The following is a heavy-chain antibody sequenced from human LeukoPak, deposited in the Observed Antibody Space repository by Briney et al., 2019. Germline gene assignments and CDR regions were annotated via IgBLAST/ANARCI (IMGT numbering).Heavy chain of an antibody. Sequence: GESLKISCKGSGYSFTSYWIGWVRQMPGKGLEWMGIIYPGDSDTRYSPSFQGQVTISADKSISTAYLQWSSLKASDTAMYYCASQDYGGNSVDWYFDLWGRGTFVTVSP. CDR2: IYPGDSDT. CDR3: ASQDYGGNSVDWYFDL. D-gene: IGHD4-23*01. V-gene: IGHV5-51*01. CDR1: GYSFTSYW. J-gene: IGHJ2*01.